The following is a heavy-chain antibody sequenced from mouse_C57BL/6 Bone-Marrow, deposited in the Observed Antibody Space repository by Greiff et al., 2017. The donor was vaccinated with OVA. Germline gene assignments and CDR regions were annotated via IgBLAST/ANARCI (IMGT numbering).Heavy chain of an antibody. CDR2: IDPENGDT. CDR1: GFNITDDY. J-gene: IGHJ2*01. V-gene: IGHV14-4*01. CDR3: TTHRY. Sequence: EVQLQQSGAELVRPGASVKLSCTASGFNITDDYMHWVKERPEQGLEWIGWIDPENGDTEYASKFQGKATITADTSSKTVYLHLSSLTSEDTALYYCTTHRYWGQGTTLTVSS.